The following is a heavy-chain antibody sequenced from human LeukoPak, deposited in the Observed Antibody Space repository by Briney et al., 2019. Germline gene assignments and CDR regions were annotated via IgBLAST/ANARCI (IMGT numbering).Heavy chain of an antibody. Sequence: HGESLKISCKGSGYSFTSYWIGWVRQMPGKGLEWMGIIYPGDSDTRYSPSFQGQVTISADKSISTAYLQWSSLKASDTAMYYCARHHSSSGQDDAFDIWGQGKMVTVSS. CDR1: GYSFTSYW. J-gene: IGHJ3*02. CDR2: IYPGDSDT. CDR3: ARHHSSSGQDDAFDI. V-gene: IGHV5-51*01. D-gene: IGHD6-13*01.